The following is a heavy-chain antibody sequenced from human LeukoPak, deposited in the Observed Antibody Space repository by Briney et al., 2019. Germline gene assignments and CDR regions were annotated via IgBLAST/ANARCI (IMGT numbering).Heavy chain of an antibody. CDR1: GFTFRTYT. J-gene: IGHJ4*02. D-gene: IGHD6-13*01. V-gene: IGHV3-23*01. CDR2: ISGSGGST. Sequence: TGGSLRLSCAASGFTFRTYTMSWVRQAPGRGLEWVSAISGSGGSTYYADSVKGRFTISRDNSKNTLYLQMNSLRAEDTAVYYCAKDLRPGYSSSWYANYFDYWGQGTLVTVSS. CDR3: AKDLRPGYSSSWYANYFDY.